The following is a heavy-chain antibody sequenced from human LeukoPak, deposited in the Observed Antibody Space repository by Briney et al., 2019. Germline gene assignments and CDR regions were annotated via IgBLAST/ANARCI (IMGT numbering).Heavy chain of an antibody. Sequence: GGSLRISSAASGFTFDDSDIHWVRQAPGKGLEWVSLSSGDGGSTYYADSVKGRFTISRDNSKNSLYLQMNSLRTEDTALYYCAKAWFGERSGGGFDYWGQGTLVTVSS. J-gene: IGHJ4*02. CDR3: AKAWFGERSGGGFDY. V-gene: IGHV3-43*02. D-gene: IGHD3-10*01. CDR1: GFTFDDSD. CDR2: SSGDGGST.